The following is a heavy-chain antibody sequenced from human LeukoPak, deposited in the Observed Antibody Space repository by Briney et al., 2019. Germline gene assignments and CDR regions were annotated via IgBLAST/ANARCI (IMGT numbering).Heavy chain of an antibody. CDR3: ARGLSDDILTGLPNWFDP. D-gene: IGHD3-9*01. V-gene: IGHV1-69*06. CDR2: IIPIFGTA. J-gene: IGHJ5*02. CDR1: GGTFSSYA. Sequence: SVKVSCKASGGTFSSYAISWVRQAPGQGLEWMGGIIPIFGTANYAQKFQGRVTITADKSTSTAYMELSSLRSEDTAVYYCARGLSDDILTGLPNWFDPWGQGTLVTVSS.